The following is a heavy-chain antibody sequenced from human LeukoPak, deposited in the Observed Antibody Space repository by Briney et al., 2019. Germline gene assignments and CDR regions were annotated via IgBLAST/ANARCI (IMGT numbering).Heavy chain of an antibody. V-gene: IGHV4-59*01. J-gene: IGHJ4*02. CDR1: GGSISSYY. D-gene: IGHD1-7*01. Sequence: SETLSLTCTVSGGSISSYYWSWIRQPPGKRLEWIGYIYYSGSTNYNPSLKSRVTISVDTSKNQFSLKLSSVTAADTAVYYCARVNNWNYDFDYWGQGTLVTVSS. CDR2: IYYSGST. CDR3: ARVNNWNYDFDY.